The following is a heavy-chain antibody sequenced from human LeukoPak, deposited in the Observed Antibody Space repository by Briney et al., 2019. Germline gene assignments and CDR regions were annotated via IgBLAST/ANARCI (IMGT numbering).Heavy chain of an antibody. J-gene: IGHJ4*02. CDR2: TSYDGGKK. V-gene: IGHV3-30*18. CDR3: AKDVPPYCGGDCYSWSPQIDY. D-gene: IGHD2-21*02. Sequence: GRSLRLSCAVSGFTFSTYGMHCVRQAPGKGLEWVAVTSYDGGKKYYADSVKGRFTISKDNSKNTLYLQMNSLRAEDTAVYYCAKDVPPYCGGDCYSWSPQIDYWGQGTLVTVSS. CDR1: GFTFSTYG.